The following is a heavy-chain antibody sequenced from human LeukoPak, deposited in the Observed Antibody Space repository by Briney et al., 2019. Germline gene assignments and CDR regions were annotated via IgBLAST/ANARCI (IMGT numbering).Heavy chain of an antibody. Sequence: WIRQPPGKGLEWIGSIYYSGSTYYNPSLKSRVTISVDTSKNQFSLKLSSVTAADTAVYYCAREGPLIAAAGIRFDPWGQGTLVTVSS. V-gene: IGHV4-39*07. D-gene: IGHD6-13*01. CDR3: AREGPLIAAAGIRFDP. J-gene: IGHJ5*02. CDR2: IYYSGST.